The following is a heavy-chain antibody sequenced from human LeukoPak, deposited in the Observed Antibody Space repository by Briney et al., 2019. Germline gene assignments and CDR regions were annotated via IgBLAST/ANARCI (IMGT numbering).Heavy chain of an antibody. D-gene: IGHD6-13*01. CDR3: ARDKIASAGTNWFDH. CDR1: GFTFSSFA. CDR2: ISYDGSNK. V-gene: IGHV3-30*04. J-gene: IGHJ5*02. Sequence: GRSLRLSCAASGFTFSSFAMHWVRQAPGKGLEWVAVISYDGSNKYYADSVKGRFTISRDNSKNTLYLQVNSLRAEDTAVYYCARDKIASAGTNWFDHWGQGTLVTVSS.